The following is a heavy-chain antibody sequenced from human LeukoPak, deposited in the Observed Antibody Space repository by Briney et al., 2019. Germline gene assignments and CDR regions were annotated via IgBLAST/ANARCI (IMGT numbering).Heavy chain of an antibody. Sequence: GESLKISCKGSGYSFTSYWIGWVRQMPGKGLEWMGIIYPGDSDTRYSPSFQGQVTISAHKSISTAYLQWSSLKASDTAMYYCARHKYYYDSSGYYSNRPFDYWGQGTLVTVSS. CDR3: ARHKYYYDSSGYYSNRPFDY. CDR1: GYSFTSYW. V-gene: IGHV5-51*01. CDR2: IYPGDSDT. D-gene: IGHD3-22*01. J-gene: IGHJ4*02.